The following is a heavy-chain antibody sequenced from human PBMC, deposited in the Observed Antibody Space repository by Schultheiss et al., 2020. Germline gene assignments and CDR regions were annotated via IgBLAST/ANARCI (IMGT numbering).Heavy chain of an antibody. V-gene: IGHV1-2*02. D-gene: IGHD3-22*01. CDR2: IIPIFGTA. CDR1: GYTFTSYA. Sequence: ASVKVSCKASGYTFTSYAISWVRQAPGQGLEWMGGIIPIFGTANYAQKFQGRVTMTRDTSISTAYMELSRLRSDDTAVYYCARGHGLFDYWGQGTLVTVSS. J-gene: IGHJ4*02. CDR3: ARGHGLFDY.